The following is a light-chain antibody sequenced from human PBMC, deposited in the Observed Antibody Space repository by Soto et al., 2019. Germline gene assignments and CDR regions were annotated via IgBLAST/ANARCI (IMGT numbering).Light chain of an antibody. CDR1: QSLLHTNGYNY. CDR3: LQALQTWT. V-gene: IGKV2-28*01. J-gene: IGKJ1*01. CDR2: LGS. Sequence: IVMTQSPLSLTVTPGEPASISCRSSQSLLHTNGYNYLEWYLQKPGQSPQLLIYLGSNRASGVPDRITGSGSGTDVTLKISRVEADDVGVYYCLQALQTWTFGQGTKVEIK.